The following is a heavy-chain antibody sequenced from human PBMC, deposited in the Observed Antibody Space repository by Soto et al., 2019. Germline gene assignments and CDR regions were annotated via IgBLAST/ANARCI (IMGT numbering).Heavy chain of an antibody. V-gene: IGHV3-23*01. CDR2: IGGNGGST. CDR1: GFTFDNYA. D-gene: IGHD5-18*01. J-gene: IGHJ4*02. Sequence: EQLLESGGGSVQRGGSLRLSCAGSGFTFDNYAINWVRQAPGKGLQWLSVIGGNGGSTYHADSVKDRFTISRDNSVNTVYLQLSSLTADDTAVYYCAREGGAYSYGYPRFDSWGQGTLVTVSS. CDR3: AREGGAYSYGYPRFDS.